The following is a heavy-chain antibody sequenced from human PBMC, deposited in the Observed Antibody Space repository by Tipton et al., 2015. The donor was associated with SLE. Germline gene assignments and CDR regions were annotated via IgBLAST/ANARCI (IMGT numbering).Heavy chain of an antibody. CDR1: GFTFNIHA. V-gene: IGHV3-23*01. D-gene: IGHD1/OR15-1a*01. Sequence: SLRLSCAASGFTFNIHAMTWVRQAPGKGLEWASGISGGRTYFADSVRGRFSISRDNSKNTLYLQMNSLRAEDTAVYYCAMRRGTADAFSYFDYWGQGILVTVSS. J-gene: IGHJ4*02. CDR3: AMRRGTADAFSYFDY. CDR2: ISGGRT.